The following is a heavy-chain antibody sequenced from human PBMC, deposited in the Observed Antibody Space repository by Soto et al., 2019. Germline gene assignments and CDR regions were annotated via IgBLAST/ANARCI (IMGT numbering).Heavy chain of an antibody. Sequence: QLHLVQSGAVVKKPGASVTVSCSASGYPVTAYYMHWVRQAPGRGLEGMGGINPATGAAKYTQTFQGRVTMTRDTSTSIVFMELSGLTSEDTAVFYCARGGGVGVAGSAAFDMWGQGTLVTVSS. V-gene: IGHV1-2*02. J-gene: IGHJ3*02. D-gene: IGHD3-3*01. CDR3: ARGGGVGVAGSAAFDM. CDR2: INPATGAA. CDR1: GYPVTAYY.